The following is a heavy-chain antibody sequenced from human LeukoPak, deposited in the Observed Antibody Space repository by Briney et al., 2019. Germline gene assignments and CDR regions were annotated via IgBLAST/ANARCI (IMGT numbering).Heavy chain of an antibody. J-gene: IGHJ4*02. Sequence: GGSLRLSCAASGFTFSSYGMHWVRQAPGKGLDWVAVKSNDGSKKYYADSVKGRFTISRDNSKNTLSLQVSSLRTEDTAVYYCAKDRYSYAFEYSDSWGQGALVTVSS. CDR3: AKDRYSYAFEYSDS. V-gene: IGHV3-30*18. CDR1: GFTFSSYG. CDR2: KSNDGSKK. D-gene: IGHD5-18*01.